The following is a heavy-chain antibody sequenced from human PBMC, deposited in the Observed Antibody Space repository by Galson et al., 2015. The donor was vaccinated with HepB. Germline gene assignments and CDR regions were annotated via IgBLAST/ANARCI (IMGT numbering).Heavy chain of an antibody. Sequence: SLRLSCAASGFTFSSYAMSWVRQAPGKGLEWVSTVSGGGGSIYYADSVRGRFTISRDTPKNTLYLQINSLTADDTAVYYCAKTRDWYFDIWGRGTLVTVSS. V-gene: IGHV3-23*01. CDR1: GFTFSSYA. CDR2: VSGGGGSI. CDR3: AKTRDWYFDI. J-gene: IGHJ2*01.